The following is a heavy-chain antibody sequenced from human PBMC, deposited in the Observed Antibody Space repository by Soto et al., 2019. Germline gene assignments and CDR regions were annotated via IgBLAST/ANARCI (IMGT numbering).Heavy chain of an antibody. CDR2: ISGSGAAT. D-gene: IGHD3-3*01. Sequence: EVQLLESGRGLVQPGGSLRLSCASSGFTFSSYGMTWVRRPPGKGLEWVSAISGSGAATYYADSVQGRFTISRDNSNNTLYLQMNSLRAEDTAVYSCAKVLYGVVTYFDSWGQGTLVTVSS. V-gene: IGHV3-23*01. CDR1: GFTFSSYG. J-gene: IGHJ4*02. CDR3: AKVLYGVVTYFDS.